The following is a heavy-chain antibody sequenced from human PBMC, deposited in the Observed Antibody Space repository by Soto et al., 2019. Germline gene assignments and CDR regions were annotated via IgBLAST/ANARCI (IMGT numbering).Heavy chain of an antibody. CDR2: INWNSVTI. V-gene: IGHV3-9*01. Sequence: EVQLVESGGDLVQPGRSLRLSCVASGFKFDDFVMHWVRQAPGKGLEWVSGINWNSVTIGYADSVKGRFTISRDNAKNTLYLQMNSVTAEDTALYYCVRRGYSWYEEGFDFWGQGVLVTVSP. CDR1: GFKFDDFV. D-gene: IGHD5-12*01. CDR3: VRRGYSWYEEGFDF. J-gene: IGHJ4*02.